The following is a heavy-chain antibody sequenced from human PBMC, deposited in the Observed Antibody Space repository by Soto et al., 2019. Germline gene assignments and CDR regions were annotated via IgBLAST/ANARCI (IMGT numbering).Heavy chain of an antibody. CDR2: ISSSSSYI. Sequence: EVQLVESGGGLVKPGGFLRLSCAASGFTFSSYSMNWVRQAPGKGLEWVSSISSSSSYIYYADSVKGRFTISRDNAKNSLYLQMNSLRAEDTAVYYCAREGYYYDSSGILGFQHWGQGTLVTVSS. CDR3: AREGYYYDSSGILGFQH. J-gene: IGHJ1*01. D-gene: IGHD3-22*01. V-gene: IGHV3-21*01. CDR1: GFTFSSYS.